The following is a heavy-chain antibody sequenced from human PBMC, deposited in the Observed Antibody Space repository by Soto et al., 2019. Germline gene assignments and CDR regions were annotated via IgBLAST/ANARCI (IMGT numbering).Heavy chain of an antibody. CDR1: GYTFTAYH. D-gene: IGHD1-7*01. V-gene: IGHV1-2*02. CDR3: VRENWHYEH. Sequence: ASVKVSCKTSGYTFTAYHLHWVRQAPVQVLEWMVCINPNSGGTNYAQNIQGRVTMTRDSSISTAYMDLTSLKSDDTAVYYCVRENWHYEHWGKGTTVTVSS. CDR2: INPNSGGT. J-gene: IGHJ6*04.